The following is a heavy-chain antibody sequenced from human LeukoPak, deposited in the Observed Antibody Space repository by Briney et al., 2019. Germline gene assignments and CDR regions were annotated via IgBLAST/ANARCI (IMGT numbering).Heavy chain of an antibody. CDR1: GYTFTSYD. J-gene: IGHJ3*02. CDR3: ARESPLLYGSGRDAFDI. CDR2: MNPNSGNT. D-gene: IGHD3-10*01. V-gene: IGHV1-8*01. Sequence: ASVKVSCKASGYTFTSYDINWVRQATGQGLEWMGWMNPNSGNTGYAQKFQGRVTMTRNTSISTAYMELSSLRSEDTAVYYCARESPLLYGSGRDAFDIWGQGTMVTVSS.